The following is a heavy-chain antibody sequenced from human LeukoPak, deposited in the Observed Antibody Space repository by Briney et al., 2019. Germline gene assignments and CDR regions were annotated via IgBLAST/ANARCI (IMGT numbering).Heavy chain of an antibody. CDR2: ISYDGSNK. J-gene: IGHJ3*02. Sequence: GRSLRLSCAASGFTFSNYGMHWVRQAPGKGLEWVAVISYDGSNKYYADSVKGRFTISRDNSKNTLYLQMNSLRAEDTAVYYCARAYYYDSSGYYHDAFDIWGQGTMVTVSS. V-gene: IGHV3-30*03. CDR1: GFTFSNYG. CDR3: ARAYYYDSSGYYHDAFDI. D-gene: IGHD3-22*01.